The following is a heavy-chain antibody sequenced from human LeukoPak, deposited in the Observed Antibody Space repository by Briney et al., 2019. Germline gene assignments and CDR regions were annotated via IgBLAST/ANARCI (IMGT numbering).Heavy chain of an antibody. Sequence: SETLSLTCTVSGYSISTGYYWGWIRQSPEKGLEWIGSMYSSGSTNYNPSLKSRVTISGDPSENQFSLKLSSVTATDTAVYYCARRGYSRSWFHDIFDIWGQGTMVTVSS. CDR1: GYSISTGYY. J-gene: IGHJ3*02. D-gene: IGHD6-13*01. V-gene: IGHV4-38-2*02. CDR3: ARRGYSRSWFHDIFDI. CDR2: MYSSGST.